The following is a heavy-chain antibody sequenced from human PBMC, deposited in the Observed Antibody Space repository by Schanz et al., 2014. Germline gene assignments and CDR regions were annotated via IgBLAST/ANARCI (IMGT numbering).Heavy chain of an antibody. CDR1: GYIFSSYA. Sequence: QLVQSGSEFRKPGASVKVSCKASGYIFSSYAIHWVRQAPGQGLEWMGWINPGSGDTKYSPKFQGRISMTRDTSTTTFYMELSSLTSDDTAVYFCARDVGRPGHFWYFDLWGRGTLVTVSS. D-gene: IGHD1-1*01. CDR3: ARDVGRPGHFWYFDL. CDR2: INPGSGDT. J-gene: IGHJ2*01. V-gene: IGHV1-2*02.